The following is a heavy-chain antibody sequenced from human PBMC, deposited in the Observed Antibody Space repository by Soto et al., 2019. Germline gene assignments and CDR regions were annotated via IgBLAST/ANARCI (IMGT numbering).Heavy chain of an antibody. V-gene: IGHV1-46*01. Sequence: SVKVCCKASGYTFINYYMHWVRQAPGQGLEWMGIINPSGGSTDYAQKFQGRVTMPRDTSTSTVYMELSSLRSEDTAVYYCARGFSSGWPFDYWGQGTLVTVSS. CDR2: INPSGGST. CDR1: GYTFINYY. D-gene: IGHD6-19*01. J-gene: IGHJ4*02. CDR3: ARGFSSGWPFDY.